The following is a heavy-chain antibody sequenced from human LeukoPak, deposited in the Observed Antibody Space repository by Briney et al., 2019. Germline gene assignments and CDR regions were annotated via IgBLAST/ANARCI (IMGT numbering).Heavy chain of an antibody. CDR3: AREYYGSSGYYNDY. CDR2: ISYSGGP. D-gene: IGHD3-22*01. CDR1: GGSISSYH. V-gene: IGHV4-59*01. Sequence: SETLSLTCTVSGGSISSYHWSWIRQPPGKGLEWIGYISYSGGPNYNPSHKSRVTISVDTSKNQFSLKLTSVTAADTAVYYCAREYYGSSGYYNDYWGQGALVTASS. J-gene: IGHJ4*02.